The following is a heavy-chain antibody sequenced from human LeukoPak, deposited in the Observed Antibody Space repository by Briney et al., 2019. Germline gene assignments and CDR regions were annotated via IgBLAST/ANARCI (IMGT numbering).Heavy chain of an antibody. J-gene: IGHJ6*03. CDR3: AKDPGASVSGFHMDV. CDR2: IWSDGNNR. CDR1: GFTFRNYG. V-gene: IGHV3-30*02. Sequence: GGSLRLSCAASGFTFRNYGMHWVRQATGKGLEWVSFIWSDGNNRFYADSVKGRFTISRDNSKNMLNLQMDTLRAEDTALYYCAKDPGASVSGFHMDVWGKGTTVIVSS. D-gene: IGHD2-8*02.